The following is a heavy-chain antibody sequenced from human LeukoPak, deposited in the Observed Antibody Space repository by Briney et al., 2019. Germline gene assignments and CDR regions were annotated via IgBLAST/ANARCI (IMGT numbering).Heavy chain of an antibody. CDR1: GFTFSSYA. Sequence: GRSLRLSCAASGFTFSSYAMSWVRQAPGKGLEWVSAISGSGGSTYYADSVKGRFTISRDNSKNTLYLQMNSLRAEDTAVYYCAKDDDFWSGYLKAFDIWGQGTMVTVSS. CDR3: AKDDDFWSGYLKAFDI. D-gene: IGHD3-3*01. CDR2: ISGSGGST. V-gene: IGHV3-23*01. J-gene: IGHJ3*02.